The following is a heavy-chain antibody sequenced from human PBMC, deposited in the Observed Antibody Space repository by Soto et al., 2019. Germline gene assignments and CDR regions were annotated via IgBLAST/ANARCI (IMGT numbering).Heavy chain of an antibody. D-gene: IGHD2-8*02. CDR2: IYHSGST. Sequence: PSETLSLTCAVSGGSISSSNWWSWVRQPPGKGLEWIGEIYHSGSTNYNPSLKSRVTISVDTSKNQFSLKLTSLTAADTAVYYCARDKITGLFDYWGQGTLVPVSS. J-gene: IGHJ4*02. CDR3: ARDKITGLFDY. V-gene: IGHV4-4*02. CDR1: GGSISSSNW.